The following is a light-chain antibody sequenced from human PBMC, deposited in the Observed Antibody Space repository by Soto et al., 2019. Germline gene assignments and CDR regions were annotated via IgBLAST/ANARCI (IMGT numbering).Light chain of an antibody. V-gene: IGKV3-20*01. CDR3: QQHGNSPLT. J-gene: IGKJ4*02. CDR2: GAS. CDR1: QSVTSSY. Sequence: EIVLTQSPGTLSLSPGERATLSCRASQSVTSSYLAWYQQKPGQAPRLLIYGASSRATGIPDRFSGSGSGTDFTLTISRLEPEDFAVYYCQQHGNSPLTVGGGTKVDIK.